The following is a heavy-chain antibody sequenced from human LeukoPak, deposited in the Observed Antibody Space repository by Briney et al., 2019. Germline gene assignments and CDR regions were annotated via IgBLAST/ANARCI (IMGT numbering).Heavy chain of an antibody. CDR2: ISANNGDT. J-gene: IGHJ4*02. Sequence: ASVKVSCKASGYTFTSHGISWVRQAPGQGLEWMGWISANNGDTRYAQKFQARVTMTTDTSTNTAYMELGSLTSDDTAVYYCVRDWDYIWSYWGQGNLGTVSS. D-gene: IGHD4-11*01. CDR1: GYTFTSHG. V-gene: IGHV1-18*01. CDR3: VRDWDYIWSY.